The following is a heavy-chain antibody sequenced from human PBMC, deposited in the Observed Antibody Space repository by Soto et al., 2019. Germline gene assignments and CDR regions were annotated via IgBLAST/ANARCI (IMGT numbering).Heavy chain of an antibody. D-gene: IGHD3-16*01. J-gene: IGHJ4*02. Sequence: ASVKVSCKVSGDTLTELSMHWVRQAPGKGLEWMGSFDPEDGETINAQKYQGRVTMTEDKSTNTAYMEISSLKSEDTAMYYCMRDPLITALPVWGQGTQVTVSS. V-gene: IGHV1-24*01. CDR3: MRDPLITALPV. CDR2: FDPEDGET. CDR1: GDTLTELS.